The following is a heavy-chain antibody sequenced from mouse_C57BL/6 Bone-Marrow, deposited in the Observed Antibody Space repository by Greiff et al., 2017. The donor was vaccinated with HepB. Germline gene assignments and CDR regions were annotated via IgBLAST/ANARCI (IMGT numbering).Heavy chain of an antibody. CDR2: INPNNGGT. CDR1: GYTFTDYY. J-gene: IGHJ2*01. Sequence: EVQLQQSGPELVKPGASVKISCKASGYTFTDYYMNWVKQSHGKSLEWIGDINPNNGGTSYNQKFKGKATLTVDKSSSTAYMELRSLTSEDSAVYYCARDYGSSYAAYWGQGTTLTVSS. D-gene: IGHD1-1*01. V-gene: IGHV1-26*01. CDR3: ARDYGSSYAAY.